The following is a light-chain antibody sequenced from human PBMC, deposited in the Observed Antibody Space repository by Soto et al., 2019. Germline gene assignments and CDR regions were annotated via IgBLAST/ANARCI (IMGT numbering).Light chain of an antibody. J-gene: IGLJ1*01. CDR3: SSYTSSNTLVA. CDR1: SSDVGGYNY. V-gene: IGLV2-14*01. CDR2: EVS. Sequence: QSALTQPASVSGSPGQSITISCTGTSSDVGGYNYVSWYQQHPGKAPKLMIYEVSNRPSGVSNRFSGSKSGNTASLTISGLQAEDEADYYCSSYTSSNTLVAFGTGTKVTVL.